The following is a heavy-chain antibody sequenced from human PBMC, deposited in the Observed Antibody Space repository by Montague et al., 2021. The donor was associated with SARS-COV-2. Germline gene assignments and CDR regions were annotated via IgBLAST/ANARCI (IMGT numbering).Heavy chain of an antibody. Sequence: SLRLSCAASGFTFSSYGMHWVRQAPGKGLEWVAVIWYDGSNKYYADSVKGRFTISRDIPKNTLYLQMNSLTAEDTAVYYCARHRIVPGGFDYWGQGTLVTVSS. CDR1: GFTFSSYG. CDR2: IWYDGSNK. J-gene: IGHJ4*02. CDR3: ARHRIVPGGFDY. D-gene: IGHD2-2*01. V-gene: IGHV3-33*01.